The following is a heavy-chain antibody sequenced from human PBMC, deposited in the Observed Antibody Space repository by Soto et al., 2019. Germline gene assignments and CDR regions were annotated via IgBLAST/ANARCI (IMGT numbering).Heavy chain of an antibody. J-gene: IGHJ3*02. V-gene: IGHV4-39*07. D-gene: IGHD3-22*01. CDR1: GRSIISSSYY. CDR2: IYYSGST. CDR3: ATFRSGYYQTDAFDI. Sequence: SETLSLTCTVYGRSIISSSYYWVLIRQPPGKGLEWIGSIYYSGSTYYNPSLKSRVTISIDKSKNQFSLNLSSVTAADTAMYYCATFRSGYYQTDAFDIWGQGTMVT.